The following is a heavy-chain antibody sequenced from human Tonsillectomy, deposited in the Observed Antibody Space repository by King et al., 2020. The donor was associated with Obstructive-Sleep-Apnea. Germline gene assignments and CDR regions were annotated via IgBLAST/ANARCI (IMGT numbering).Heavy chain of an antibody. CDR3: AKDVPCVRQREVQSLDY. V-gene: IGHV3-30*02. J-gene: IGHJ4*02. CDR1: GFTFSSYG. Sequence: VQLVESGGGVVQPGGSLRLSCAASGFTFSSYGMHWVRQAPGKGLEWVAFIRYDGSNQYYADSVKGRFTISRDNSKNTLYLQMNSLRAEDTAVYYCAKDVPCVRQREVQSLDYWGQGTLVTVSA. CDR2: IRYDGSNQ. D-gene: IGHD3-10*02.